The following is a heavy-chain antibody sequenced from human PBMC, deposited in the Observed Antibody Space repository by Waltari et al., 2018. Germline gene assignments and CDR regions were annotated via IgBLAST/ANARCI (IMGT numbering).Heavy chain of an antibody. CDR1: GFIFIRYW. J-gene: IGHJ6*02. Sequence: EVQLVESGGGSVQPGGSLRLSCTGSGFIFIRYWMHWVRKGPGEGWGCVSRINGDGSSTTYADSVQGRFTTTRDNAKSTLYLEMNSLKSEDTGVYYCAREENYDFAMDVWGQGTTVTVSS. V-gene: IGHV3-74*01. CDR2: INGDGSST. D-gene: IGHD1-7*01. CDR3: AREENYDFAMDV.